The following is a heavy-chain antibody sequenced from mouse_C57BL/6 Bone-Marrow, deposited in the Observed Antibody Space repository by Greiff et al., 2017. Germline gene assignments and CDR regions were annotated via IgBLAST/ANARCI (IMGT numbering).Heavy chain of an antibody. D-gene: IGHD1-1*01. CDR3: AKELIYYYGSSYFYWYVDV. J-gene: IGHJ1*03. Sequence: QVQLQQSGAELMKPGASVKLSCKATGYTFTGYWIEWVKQRPGHGLEWIGEILPGSGSTNYNEKFKGKATFTADTSSNTAYMQLSSLTTEDSAIYYCAKELIYYYGSSYFYWYVDVWGTGTTVTVSS. V-gene: IGHV1-9*01. CDR2: ILPGSGST. CDR1: GYTFTGYW.